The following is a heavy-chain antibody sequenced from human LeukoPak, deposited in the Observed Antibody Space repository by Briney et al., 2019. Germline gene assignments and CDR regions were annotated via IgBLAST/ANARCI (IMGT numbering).Heavy chain of an antibody. D-gene: IGHD2-15*01. Sequence: ASVKVSCKGSVYNFSVYYMHWVRQAPGQGLEWMGWMDPNSGDTIYAPKFQGRVSMTRDTSITTAYMELSSLTFDDSAIYYCATKGGLTPNTLAMWGHGTMVTVSS. CDR3: ATKGGLTPNTLAM. J-gene: IGHJ3*01. CDR1: VYNFSVYY. V-gene: IGHV1-2*02. CDR2: MDPNSGDT.